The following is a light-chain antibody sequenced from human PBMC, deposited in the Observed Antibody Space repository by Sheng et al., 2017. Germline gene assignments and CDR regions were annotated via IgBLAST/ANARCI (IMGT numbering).Light chain of an antibody. CDR3: CSYAGSSTWV. Sequence: QSALTQPASVSGSPGQSITISCTGTSSDVGTYNLVSWYQQHPGRAPKVMIYDVNKRPSGVSSRFSGSKSGNTASLTISGLQADDEGDYYCCSYAGSSTWVFGGGTKLTVL. V-gene: IGLV2-23*02. CDR2: DVN. J-gene: IGLJ3*02. CDR1: SSDVGTYNL.